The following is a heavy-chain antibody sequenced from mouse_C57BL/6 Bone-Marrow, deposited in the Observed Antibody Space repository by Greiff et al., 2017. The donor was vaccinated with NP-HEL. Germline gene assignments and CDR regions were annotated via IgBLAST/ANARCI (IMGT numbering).Heavy chain of an antibody. CDR1: GYTFTSYG. J-gene: IGHJ3*01. V-gene: IGHV1-81*01. Sequence: VQLQQSGAELARPGASVKLSCKASGYTFTSYGISWVKQRTGQGLEWIGKIYPRSGNTYYNEKFKGKATLTADKSSSTAYMELRSLTSEASAVYFCARSLIPSFAYWGQGTVVTVSA. CDR3: ARSLIPSFAY. CDR2: IYPRSGNT.